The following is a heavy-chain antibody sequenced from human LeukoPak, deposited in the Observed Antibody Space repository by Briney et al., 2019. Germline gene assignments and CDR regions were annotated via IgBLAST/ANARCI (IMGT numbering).Heavy chain of an antibody. CDR1: GYSISSGYY. J-gene: IGHJ4*02. Sequence: SETLSLTCTVSGYSISSGYYWGWIRQPPGKGLEWIGSIYHSGSTYYNPSLKSRVTISVGTSKNQFSLKLSSVTAADTAVYYCARQAGFDYWGQGTLVTVSS. CDR3: ARQAGFDY. CDR2: IYHSGST. V-gene: IGHV4-38-2*02.